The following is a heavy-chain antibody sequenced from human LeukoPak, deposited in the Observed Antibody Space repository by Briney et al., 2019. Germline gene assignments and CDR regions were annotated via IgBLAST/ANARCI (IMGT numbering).Heavy chain of an antibody. V-gene: IGHV3-48*03. CDR1: GFTFSNYE. CDR3: ARVPYSSGWYIRTDFDY. J-gene: IGHJ4*02. D-gene: IGHD6-19*01. CDR2: LTTSGSTK. Sequence: GGSLRLSCATSGFTFSNYEMNWVRQAPGKGLEWISYLTTSGSTKYYADSVKGRFTISRDNAKNSLYLQMNSLRAEDTAVYYCARVPYSSGWYIRTDFDYWGQGTLVTVSS.